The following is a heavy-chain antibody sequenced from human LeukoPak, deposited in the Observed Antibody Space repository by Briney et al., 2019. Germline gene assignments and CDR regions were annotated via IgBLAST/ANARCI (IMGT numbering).Heavy chain of an antibody. V-gene: IGHV3-48*03. CDR2: ISSGGGSI. J-gene: IGHJ4*02. Sequence: PGGSLRLSCAASGFTFKSSEMNWVRQAPGKGLEWVSHISSGGGSIHYADSVKGRFTISRDGAKNSLYLQMNSLRAEDTAVYYCAGAGFDYWGQGTLVTVSS. D-gene: IGHD3-10*01. CDR1: GFTFKSSE. CDR3: AGAGFDY.